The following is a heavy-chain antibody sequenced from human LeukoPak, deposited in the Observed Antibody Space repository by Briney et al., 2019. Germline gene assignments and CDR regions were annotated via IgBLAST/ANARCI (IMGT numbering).Heavy chain of an antibody. Sequence: SETLSLTCTVSGGSISSYYWSWLRQPPGKGLEWIGYIYYSGSTNYNPSLKSRVTISVDTSKNQFSLKLSSVTAADTAVYYCARDAYDYVWGSYGLYYYYMDVWGKGTTVTVSS. J-gene: IGHJ6*03. V-gene: IGHV4-59*01. CDR2: IYYSGST. CDR1: GGSISSYY. CDR3: ARDAYDYVWGSYGLYYYYMDV. D-gene: IGHD3-16*01.